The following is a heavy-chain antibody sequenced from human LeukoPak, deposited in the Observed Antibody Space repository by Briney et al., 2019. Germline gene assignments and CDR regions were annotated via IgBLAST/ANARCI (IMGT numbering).Heavy chain of an antibody. D-gene: IGHD3-16*02. V-gene: IGHV3-53*01. CDR2: IYSAGRT. CDR1: GFTVSNSY. Sequence: GGSLRLSCAASGFTVSNSYMSWVRQAPGKGLEWVSVIYSAGRTYYADSVKGRFTVSRDNSKNTLYLQMNSLRAEDTGVYYCARVTQLLLLAFDIWGQGTMVTVSS. J-gene: IGHJ3*02. CDR3: ARVTQLLLLAFDI.